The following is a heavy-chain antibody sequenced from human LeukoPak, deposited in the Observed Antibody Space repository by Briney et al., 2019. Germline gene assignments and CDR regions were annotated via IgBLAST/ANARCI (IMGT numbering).Heavy chain of an antibody. CDR2: ISSDGSNK. V-gene: IGHV3-30-3*01. CDR1: GFTFSSYA. D-gene: IGHD5-18*01. J-gene: IGHJ3*02. Sequence: GGSLRLSCAASGFTFSSYAMHWVRQAPGKGLEWVAVISSDGSNKFYADSVKGRFTISRGNSKTTLFLQMNSLRAEDTAVYYCARPYSFGFVPDAFDIWGQGTLVTVSS. CDR3: ARPYSFGFVPDAFDI.